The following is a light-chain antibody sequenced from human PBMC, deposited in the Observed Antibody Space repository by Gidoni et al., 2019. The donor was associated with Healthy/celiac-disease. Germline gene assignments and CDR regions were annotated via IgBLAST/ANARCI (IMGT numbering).Light chain of an antibody. Sequence: DIQMIQSPSTLSASVGDRVTITCRVSQSISSRLVWYQQKPGKAPKLLIYKASSLESGVPSRFSGSGSGTEYTLTISSLQPDDFATYYCQQYNSYPWTFGQGTKVEIK. CDR1: QSISSR. CDR3: QQYNSYPWT. J-gene: IGKJ1*01. CDR2: KAS. V-gene: IGKV1-5*03.